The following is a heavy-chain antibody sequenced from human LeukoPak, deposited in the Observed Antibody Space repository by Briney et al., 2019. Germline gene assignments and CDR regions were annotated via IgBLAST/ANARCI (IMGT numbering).Heavy chain of an antibody. CDR2: ISNSGSYI. J-gene: IGHJ6*03. D-gene: IGHD6-13*01. CDR1: GFTFSSYT. Sequence: GESLTLSCAASGFTFSSYTMSWVRQAPGKGLEWVSLISNSGSYIYYAESMKGRVTISRDNAKNSLFLQMNSLRDEDTALYYCARVGASSSWHGSYYYYYMDVWGMGTTVTVFS. V-gene: IGHV3-21*01. CDR3: ARVGASSSWHGSYYYYYMDV.